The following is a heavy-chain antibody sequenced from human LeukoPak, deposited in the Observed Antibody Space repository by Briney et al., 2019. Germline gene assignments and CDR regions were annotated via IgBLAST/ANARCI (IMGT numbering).Heavy chain of an antibody. CDR1: GFTFSSYS. V-gene: IGHV3-21*01. CDR2: ISTSSSYI. Sequence: GGSLRLSCTASGFTFSSYSMNWVRQAPGKGLEWVSSISTSSSYIYYADSVKGRFTISRDNAKNSMYLLMNSLRAEDTAVYYCARESGFRGDAFDIWGQGTMVTVSS. D-gene: IGHD3-10*01. J-gene: IGHJ3*02. CDR3: ARESGFRGDAFDI.